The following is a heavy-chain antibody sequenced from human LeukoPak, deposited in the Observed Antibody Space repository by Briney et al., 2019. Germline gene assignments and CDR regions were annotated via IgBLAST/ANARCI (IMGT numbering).Heavy chain of an antibody. CDR1: GYTLTELS. V-gene: IGHV1-24*01. Sequence: ASVKVSCKVSGYTLTELSMHWVRQAPGKGLEWMGGFDPEDGETIYAQKFQGRVTMTEDTSTDTAYMELSSLRSEDTAVYYCATGRGNFWSGYYVSWGFDYWGQGTLVTVSS. CDR3: ATGRGNFWSGYYVSWGFDY. CDR2: FDPEDGET. D-gene: IGHD3-3*01. J-gene: IGHJ4*02.